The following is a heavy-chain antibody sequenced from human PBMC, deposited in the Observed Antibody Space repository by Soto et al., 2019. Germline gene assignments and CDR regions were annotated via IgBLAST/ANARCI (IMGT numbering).Heavy chain of an antibody. D-gene: IGHD2-21*01. CDR3: AREGYGGEAPFAC. V-gene: IGHV3-33*01. Sequence: QVKLVESGGGVVQPGRSLRLSCAASGFTFRSHGMHWVRQAPGKGLEWVAVIWYDGSHQYYGDSVKGRFTISRDNSKNTLSLQMNSLRAEDTAIYYCAREGYGGEAPFACLGQGTLVTVSS. CDR2: IWYDGSHQ. CDR1: GFTFRSHG. J-gene: IGHJ4*02.